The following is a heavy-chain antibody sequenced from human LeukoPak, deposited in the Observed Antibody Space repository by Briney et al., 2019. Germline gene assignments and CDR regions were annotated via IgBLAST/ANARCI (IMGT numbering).Heavy chain of an antibody. D-gene: IGHD3-9*01. J-gene: IGHJ5*02. CDR3: ARGVDILAASSAPHNWFDL. V-gene: IGHV3-11*01. Sequence: PGGSLRLSCAASGFTFSDYYMSWIRQAPGKGLEWVSYITNSSGNIYYADSVKGRFTISRNNARNSLYLQMNSLRAEDTAVYYCARGVDILAASSAPHNWFDLWGQGTLVTVSS. CDR2: ITNSSGNI. CDR1: GFTFSDYY.